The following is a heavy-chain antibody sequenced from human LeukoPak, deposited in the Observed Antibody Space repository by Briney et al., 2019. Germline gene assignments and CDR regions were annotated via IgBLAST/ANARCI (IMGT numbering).Heavy chain of an antibody. V-gene: IGHV3-33*06. D-gene: IGHD6-19*01. CDR2: IWYDGSNK. Sequence: GRSLRLSCAASGFTLSSYGMHWVRQAPGKGLEWVAVIWYDGSNKYYADSVKGRFTISRDNSKNTLYLQMSSLRAEDTAVYYCAKDLHFLSSGWYAFDYWGQGTLVTVSS. CDR1: GFTLSSYG. J-gene: IGHJ4*02. CDR3: AKDLHFLSSGWYAFDY.